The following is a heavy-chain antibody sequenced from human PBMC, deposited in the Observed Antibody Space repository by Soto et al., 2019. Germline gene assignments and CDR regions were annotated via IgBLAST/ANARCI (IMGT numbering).Heavy chain of an antibody. V-gene: IGHV3-21*01. D-gene: IGHD2-15*01. Sequence: PGGSLRLSCVTSEFIFTTNSMNWVRQVPEKGLQWLSSISSSGTFKSYGDSVKGRFTISRDNAKNSLFLEMNNLRGEDTGLYYCARDPPHGGTSSWDADSWGQGTLVTVSS. CDR2: ISSSGTFK. J-gene: IGHJ4*02. CDR3: ARDPPHGGTSSWDADS. CDR1: EFIFTTNS.